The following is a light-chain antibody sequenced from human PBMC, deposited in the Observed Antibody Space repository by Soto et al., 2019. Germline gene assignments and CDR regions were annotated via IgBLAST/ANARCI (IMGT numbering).Light chain of an antibody. CDR3: QQYNNWPPRT. CDR1: QSVNSN. CDR2: GAS. Sequence: EIVMTQSPATLSVSPGERATLSCRASQSVNSNLAWYQQKPGQAPRLLIYGASTRATGIPARFSGSGSGTEFTLTISSLQSEDFAVYYCQQYNNWPPRTFGQGTKVDNK. J-gene: IGKJ1*01. V-gene: IGKV3-15*01.